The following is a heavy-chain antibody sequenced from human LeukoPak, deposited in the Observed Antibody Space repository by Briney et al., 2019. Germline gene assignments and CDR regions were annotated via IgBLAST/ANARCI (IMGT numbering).Heavy chain of an antibody. CDR3: ARPVGTSSDNDNLLDP. CDR2: IYPGDSTT. J-gene: IGHJ5*02. V-gene: IGHV5-51*01. D-gene: IGHD1-14*01. Sequence: GESLKTSCKGSGYPFSTYWIGWVRQMPGQGLEWMGIIYPGDSTTRYSPSFEGQVTIYADNSITTTYLTWTSLKTSDTAMYYCARPVGTSSDNDNLLDPWGQGTLVIVSS. CDR1: GYPFSTYW.